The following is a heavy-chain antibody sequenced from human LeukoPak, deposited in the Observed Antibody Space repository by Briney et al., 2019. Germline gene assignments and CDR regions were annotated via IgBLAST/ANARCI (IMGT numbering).Heavy chain of an antibody. CDR2: IYPGDSDT. Sequence: GESLKISCKGSGYNFTNYWIGWVRQMPGKGLEWMGIIYPGDSDTRYSPSFQGQVTISADKSISTAYLQWSSLKASDTAMYYCARHPVYDILTGYYNTGAFDIWGQGTMVTVSS. V-gene: IGHV5-51*01. CDR1: GYNFTNYW. J-gene: IGHJ3*02. CDR3: ARHPVYDILTGYYNTGAFDI. D-gene: IGHD3-9*01.